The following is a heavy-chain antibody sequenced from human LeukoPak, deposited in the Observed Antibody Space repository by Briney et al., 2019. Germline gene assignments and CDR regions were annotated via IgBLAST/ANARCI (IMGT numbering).Heavy chain of an antibody. D-gene: IGHD3-10*01. CDR3: AKPSGSGSNGYIDY. J-gene: IGHJ4*02. Sequence: LRLSCAASGFTFSSYGMHWVRQAPGKGLEWVATTSYDGSEKYYADSVKGRFTISRDNSKNTLYLQMSSLRAEDTAVYYCAKPSGSGSNGYIDYWGQGTLVTVSS. V-gene: IGHV3-30*18. CDR1: GFTFSSYG. CDR2: TSYDGSEK.